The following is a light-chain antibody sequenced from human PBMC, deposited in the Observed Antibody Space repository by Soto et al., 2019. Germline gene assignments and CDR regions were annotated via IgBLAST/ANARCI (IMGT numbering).Light chain of an antibody. Sequence: EFVLTQSPGTLSLSPGERATLSCRASQTVRNNYLAWYQQKPGQTPRLLIYGASTRAAGILARFSGSGSGTDFTLTITSLQSEDFAVYYCQQYNNWPPFTFGPGTKVDIK. J-gene: IGKJ3*01. V-gene: IGKV3-15*01. CDR2: GAS. CDR3: QQYNNWPPFT. CDR1: QTVRNN.